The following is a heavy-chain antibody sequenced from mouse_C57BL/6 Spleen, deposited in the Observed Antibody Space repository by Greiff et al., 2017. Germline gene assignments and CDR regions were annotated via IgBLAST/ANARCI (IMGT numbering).Heavy chain of an antibody. D-gene: IGHD2-5*01. V-gene: IGHV1-82*01. CDR2: IYPGDGDT. CDR1: GYAFSSSW. CDR3: ARGGSNYGNYFDY. J-gene: IGHJ2*01. Sequence: VKLVESGPELVKPGASVKISCKASGYAFSSSWMNWVKQRPGKGLEWIGRIYPGDGDTNYNGKFKGKATLTADKSSSTAYMQLSSLTSEDSAVYFCARGGSNYGNYFDYWGQGTTLTVSS.